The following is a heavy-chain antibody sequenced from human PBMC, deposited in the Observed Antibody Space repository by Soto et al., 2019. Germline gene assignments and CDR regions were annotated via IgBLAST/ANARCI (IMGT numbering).Heavy chain of an antibody. CDR1: GFTFSSYA. CDR2: ISGSGGST. V-gene: IGHV3-23*01. J-gene: IGHJ4*02. Sequence: PGGSLRLSCAASGFTFSSYAMSWVRQAPGKGLEWVSAISGSGGSTYYADSVKGRFTISRDNSKNTLYLQMNSLRAEDTAVYYCAKDQITMVRGVIITTDYWGQGTLVTVSS. D-gene: IGHD3-10*01. CDR3: AKDQITMVRGVIITTDY.